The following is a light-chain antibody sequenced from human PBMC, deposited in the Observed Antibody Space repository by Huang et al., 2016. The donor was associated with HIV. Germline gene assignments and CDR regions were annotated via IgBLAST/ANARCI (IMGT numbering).Light chain of an antibody. V-gene: IGKV3-15*01. CDR1: QYISTN. Sequence: ERVMTQSPDTLSVSPGERATLTCRASQYISTNLAWYQQKPGQAPRLLSYDASTRVADIPARFSGSGSGTEFTLAISSLQSEDFAVYYCLQYNNWPRTFGQGTKLEIK. J-gene: IGKJ2*01. CDR2: DAS. CDR3: LQYNNWPRT.